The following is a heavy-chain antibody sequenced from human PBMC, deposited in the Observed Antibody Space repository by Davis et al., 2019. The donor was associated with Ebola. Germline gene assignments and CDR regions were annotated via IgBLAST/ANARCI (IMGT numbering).Heavy chain of an antibody. CDR3: AKVVLPRTSAGLDS. J-gene: IGHJ4*02. CDR1: RDGFTNYW. Sequence: GESLKISCKGSRDGFTNYWIGWVRQMPGKGLEWMGIIFPGDSDTRYSPSFQGHVTISVDKSITTAYLQWHSLKASDTAIYYCAKVVLPRTSAGLDSWGQGTLVTVSS. V-gene: IGHV5-51*01. CDR2: IFPGDSDT. D-gene: IGHD2-21*01.